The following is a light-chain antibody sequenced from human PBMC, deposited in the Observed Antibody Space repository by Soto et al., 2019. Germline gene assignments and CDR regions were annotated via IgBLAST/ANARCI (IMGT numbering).Light chain of an antibody. V-gene: IGLV2-14*03. Sequence: QSVLTQPASVSGSPGQSITISCTGTSSDVGGFNSVSWYQLRPGTAPKLILYDVVDRPSGVSYRFSGSKSGNTASLTISGLQAADEADYFCSSYTSTMTNVFGSGTKLPS. J-gene: IGLJ1*01. CDR3: SSYTSTMTNV. CDR1: SSDVGGFNS. CDR2: DVV.